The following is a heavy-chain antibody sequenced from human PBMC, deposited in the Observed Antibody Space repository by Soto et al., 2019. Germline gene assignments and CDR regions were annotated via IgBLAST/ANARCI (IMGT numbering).Heavy chain of an antibody. CDR2: IYWDDDQ. V-gene: IGHV2-5*02. CDR3: AHAFGGTSWPNDAFDI. J-gene: IGHJ3*02. D-gene: IGHD3-3*02. Sequence: QITLKESGPTLVKPTQSLTLTCTVSGFSLSGDGVGVGWIRQPPGKALEWLALIYWDDDQRYSPFLKTRLTITKDTSKNQVVLTMTNMDPVDTATYYCAHAFGGTSWPNDAFDIWGQGTVVTFSS. CDR1: GFSLSGDGVG.